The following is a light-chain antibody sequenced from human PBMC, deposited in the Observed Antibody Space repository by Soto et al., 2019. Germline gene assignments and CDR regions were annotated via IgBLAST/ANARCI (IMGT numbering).Light chain of an antibody. CDR2: GAS. CDR3: QQYGNFPYN. Sequence: ESVRPQSTGTLSLSPGERATLSCGASQSVPSDWLAWYRHKPGQDPRLLIYGASSSTTGVPHRVSGSGSGTDFTLTINRLEPENFAVYYCQQYGNFPYNFSQGTKLEIK. CDR1: QSVPSDW. J-gene: IGKJ2*01. V-gene: IGKV3-20*01.